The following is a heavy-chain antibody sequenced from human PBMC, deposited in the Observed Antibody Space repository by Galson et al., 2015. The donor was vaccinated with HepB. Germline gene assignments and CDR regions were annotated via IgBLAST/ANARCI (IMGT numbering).Heavy chain of an antibody. CDR3: ARDSSGTDY. V-gene: IGHV3-33*01. J-gene: IGHJ4*02. Sequence: SLRLSCAASRFTFSNYAMHWVRQAPGKGLEWVAVVWYDGSNKYYADSVKGRFTISRENSKNMLYLQMNSLRAEDTAVYYCARDSSGTDYWGQGTLVTVSS. CDR1: RFTFSNYA. CDR2: VWYDGSNK. D-gene: IGHD6-19*01.